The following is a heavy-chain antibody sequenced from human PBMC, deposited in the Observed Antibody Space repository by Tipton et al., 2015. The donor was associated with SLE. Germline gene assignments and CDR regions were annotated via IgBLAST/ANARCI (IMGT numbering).Heavy chain of an antibody. CDR1: GYTFSQYW. V-gene: IGHV5-10-1*01. D-gene: IGHD3-16*01. CDR3: ARGRDMDYDSFDI. Sequence: VQLVQSGAEVKKPGESLRISCKGSGYTFSQYWITWMRQMPGKGLEWMGMIDPSDSYASYSPSLQGHVTISADKSISTAYLQWSSLRASDTAMYYCARGRDMDYDSFDIWGQGTMVTVSS. J-gene: IGHJ3*02. CDR2: IDPSDSYA.